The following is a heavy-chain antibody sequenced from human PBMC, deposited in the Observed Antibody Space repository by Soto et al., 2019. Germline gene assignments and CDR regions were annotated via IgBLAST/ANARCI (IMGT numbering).Heavy chain of an antibody. J-gene: IGHJ6*02. D-gene: IGHD4-17*01. V-gene: IGHV4-34*01. CDR2: INHSGST. CDR1: GGSFSDYY. CDR3: ARVDGDYSFYYYYGMDV. Sequence: NPSETLSLTCVVYGGSFSDYYWSWIRQPPGKGLEWIGEINHSGSTNYNPSLKSRVTISVDTSKNQFSLKLSSVTAADTAVYYCARVDGDYSFYYYYGMDVWGQGTTVTVSS.